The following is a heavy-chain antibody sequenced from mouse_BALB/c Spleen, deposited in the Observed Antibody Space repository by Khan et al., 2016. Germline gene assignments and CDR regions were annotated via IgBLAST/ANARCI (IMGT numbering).Heavy chain of an antibody. CDR1: GYTFTSYV. Sequence: VQLQQSGPELVKPGASVKMSCTASGYTFTSYVLHWVKQKPEQGLDWIGYINPHNDGTKYNEKFKGKATLTSDTSSNTAYMEVSSLTSEDAAVYYCAREDGYYAMDYWGQGTSVTVSS. D-gene: IGHD2-3*01. J-gene: IGHJ4*01. CDR2: INPHNDGT. CDR3: AREDGYYAMDY. V-gene: IGHV1S136*01.